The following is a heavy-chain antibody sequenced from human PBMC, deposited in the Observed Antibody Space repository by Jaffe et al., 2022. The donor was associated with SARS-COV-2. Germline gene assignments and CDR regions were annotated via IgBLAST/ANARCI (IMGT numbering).Heavy chain of an antibody. CDR2: TNEDGSEI. CDR1: GFTVSSYW. J-gene: IGHJ4*02. CDR3: ARRHGSGWYGFDY. D-gene: IGHD6-19*01. V-gene: IGHV3-7*03. Sequence: EVQVVESGGGLVRPGGSLRLSCAASGFTVSSYWMNWVRQAPGKGLEWVATTNEDGSEIYYVDSVKARFTMSRDNSKNSLYLQMNSLRAEDTAVYYCARRHGSGWYGFDYWGQGTRVTVS.